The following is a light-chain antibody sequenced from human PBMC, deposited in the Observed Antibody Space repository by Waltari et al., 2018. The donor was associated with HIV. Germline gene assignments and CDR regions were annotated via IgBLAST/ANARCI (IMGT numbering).Light chain of an antibody. CDR1: SGDVGGYNY. V-gene: IGLV2-11*01. Sequence: QSALTQPRSVSGSPGQPVTLSCTGSSGDVGGYNYVSWYQPHPGKAPRLRIYDVTKRPAGVADRFSGSKSGNTASLTISGLQAEDEADYYCCSYAGSYTLIFGGGTQLTVL. CDR2: DVT. CDR3: CSYAGSYTLI. J-gene: IGLJ2*01.